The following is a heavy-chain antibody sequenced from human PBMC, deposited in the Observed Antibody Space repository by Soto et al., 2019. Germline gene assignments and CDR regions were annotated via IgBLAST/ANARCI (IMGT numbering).Heavy chain of an antibody. Sequence: SETLSLTCAVYGGSFSGYYWSWIRQPLGKGLEWIGEINHSGSTNYNPSLKSRVTISVDTSKNQFSLKLSSVTAADTAVYYCARVRITIFGVASYGMDVWGQGTTVTVSS. V-gene: IGHV4-34*01. D-gene: IGHD3-3*01. J-gene: IGHJ6*02. CDR1: GGSFSGYY. CDR2: INHSGST. CDR3: ARVRITIFGVASYGMDV.